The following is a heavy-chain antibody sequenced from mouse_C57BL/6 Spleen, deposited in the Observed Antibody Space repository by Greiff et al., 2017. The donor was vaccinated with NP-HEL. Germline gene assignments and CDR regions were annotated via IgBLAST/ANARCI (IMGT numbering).Heavy chain of an antibody. CDR1: GYAFSSYW. J-gene: IGHJ1*03. CDR2: IYPGDGDT. V-gene: IGHV1-80*01. D-gene: IGHD1-1*01. Sequence: QVQLQQSGAELVKPGASVKISCKASGYAFSSYWMNWVKQRPGKGLEWIGQIYPGDGDTNYNGKFKGKATLTADKSSSTAYMQLSSLTSEDSAVYFCARHGYYGSSGYWYFDVWGTGTTVTVSS. CDR3: ARHGYYGSSGYWYFDV.